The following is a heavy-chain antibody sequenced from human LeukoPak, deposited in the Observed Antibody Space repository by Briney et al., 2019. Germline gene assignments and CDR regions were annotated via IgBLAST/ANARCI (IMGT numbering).Heavy chain of an antibody. CDR1: GGSISSYY. CDR3: ARGQKTSAFDI. D-gene: IGHD1-7*01. Sequence: SETLSLTCTVSGGSISSYYWSWIRQPPGKGLEWIGEINHSGSTNYNPSLKSRVTISVDTSKNQFSLKLSSVTAADTAVYYCARGQKTSAFDIWGQGTMVTVSS. J-gene: IGHJ3*02. CDR2: INHSGST. V-gene: IGHV4-34*01.